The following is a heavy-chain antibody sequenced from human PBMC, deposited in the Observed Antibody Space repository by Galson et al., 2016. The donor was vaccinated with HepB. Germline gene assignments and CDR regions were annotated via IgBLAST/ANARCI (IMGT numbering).Heavy chain of an antibody. V-gene: IGHV3-33*01. CDR2: IWYDGSNK. CDR1: GFTFSSYG. Sequence: SLRLSCAASGFTFSSYGIHWVRQAPGKGLEWVAGIWYDGSNKYYADSVKGRFTISRENSKNTLYLQMNSLTAEDTAVYYCSRDQVYFGSGSHYTNWFDPRGQGTLVTVSS. J-gene: IGHJ5*02. CDR3: SRDQVYFGSGSHYTNWFDP. D-gene: IGHD3-10*01.